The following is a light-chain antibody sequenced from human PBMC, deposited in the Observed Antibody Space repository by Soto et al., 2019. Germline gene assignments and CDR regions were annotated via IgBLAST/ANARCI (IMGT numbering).Light chain of an antibody. Sequence: QSALTQPASVSGSPGQSITISCSGTSSDVGGYDYVSWYQQHPGRAPKLMIYDVSNRPSGVSDRFSGSKSGNTASLTISGLQAEDEADYYCSSFTSSSTLVTFGGGTKLTVL. CDR1: SSDVGGYDY. CDR2: DVS. CDR3: SSFTSSSTLVT. J-gene: IGLJ2*01. V-gene: IGLV2-14*03.